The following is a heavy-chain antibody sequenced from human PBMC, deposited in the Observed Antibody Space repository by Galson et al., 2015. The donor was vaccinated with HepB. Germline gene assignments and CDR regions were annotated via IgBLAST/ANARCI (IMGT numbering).Heavy chain of an antibody. J-gene: IGHJ5*01. CDR3: AKGYGLFDS. V-gene: IGHV3-23*01. CDR2: ISGNGDST. D-gene: IGHD5-18*01. CDR1: GFAFATHA. Sequence: SLRLSCAASGFAFATHAMSWVRQAPGRGLEWISGISGNGDSTFYADSVKGRFTVSRDNSNNMLYLQMNSLRAEDAGLYFCAKGYGLFDSWGQGILVTVSS.